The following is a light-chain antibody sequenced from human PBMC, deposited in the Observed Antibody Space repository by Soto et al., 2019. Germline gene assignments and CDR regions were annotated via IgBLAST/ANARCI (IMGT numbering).Light chain of an antibody. Sequence: QSALTQPASVSGSPGQSITISCTGTSTDVGSYNYVSWYQQNPGKAPKLILYEVGIRPSGVSYRFSGTKSGNIASLTISGLQAEDEADYYCSSYTSSSTLVFGGGTKLTVL. CDR3: SSYTSSSTLV. J-gene: IGLJ2*01. V-gene: IGLV2-14*01. CDR2: EVG. CDR1: STDVGSYNY.